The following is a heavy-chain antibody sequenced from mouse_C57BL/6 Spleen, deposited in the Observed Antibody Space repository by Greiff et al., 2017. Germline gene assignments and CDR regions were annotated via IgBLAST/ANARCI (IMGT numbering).Heavy chain of an antibody. CDR3: AKLHYYGSSYGYFDV. Sequence: VQLKESGPGLVKPSQSLSLTCSVTGYSITSGYYWNWIRQFPGNKLEWMGYISYDGSNNYNPSLKNRISITRDTSKNQFFLKLNSVTTEDTATYYCAKLHYYGSSYGYFDVWGTGTTVTVSS. CDR1: GYSITSGYY. D-gene: IGHD1-1*01. V-gene: IGHV3-6*01. J-gene: IGHJ1*03. CDR2: ISYDGSN.